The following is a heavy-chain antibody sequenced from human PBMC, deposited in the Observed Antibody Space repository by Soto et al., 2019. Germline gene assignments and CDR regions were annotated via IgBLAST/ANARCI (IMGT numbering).Heavy chain of an antibody. CDR1: GFTFSTYS. CDR2: ISYDGSNK. V-gene: IGHV3-30-3*01. D-gene: IGHD3-3*01. J-gene: IGHJ4*02. CDR3: ARPYYDFWTGYPGAFFDY. Sequence: QVQLVESGGGVVPPGRSLRLSCAASGFTFSTYSMYWVRQAPGKGLEWVAVISYDGSNKYEADSMKDRFTISRDNSKNTLHLQMNSLRAEDTAVYYCARPYYDFWTGYPGAFFDYWGQGTLVTVSS.